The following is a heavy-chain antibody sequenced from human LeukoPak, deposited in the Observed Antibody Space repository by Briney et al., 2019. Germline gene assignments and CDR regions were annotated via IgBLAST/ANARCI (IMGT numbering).Heavy chain of an antibody. CDR2: ISGSATGYMT. J-gene: IGHJ4*02. CDR3: TKHYWAFEF. Sequence: GGSLRLSCAASGFTFNTYGMSWVRHSPGKGLEWVSAISGSATGYMTNYADSVKGRFTISRDNDRNTLYLQMSSLRVEDTAVYYCTKHYWAFEFWGQGTLVTVSS. V-gene: IGHV3-23*01. CDR1: GFTFNTYG. D-gene: IGHD2-8*02.